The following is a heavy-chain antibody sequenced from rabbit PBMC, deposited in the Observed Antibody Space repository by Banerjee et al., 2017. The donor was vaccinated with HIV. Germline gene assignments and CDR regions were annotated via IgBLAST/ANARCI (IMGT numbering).Heavy chain of an antibody. CDR3: ARSNIDSGWGACNL. V-gene: IGHV1S40*01. CDR1: GFSFSSSYW. J-gene: IGHJ4*01. CDR2: IYSDSSST. D-gene: IGHD4-1*01. Sequence: QSLEESGGGLVQPGASLTLTCTASGFSFSSSYWICWVRQAPGKGPEWIACIYSDSSSTHYASWAKGRFSISKTSSTTVTLQMTSLTAADTATYFCARSNIDSGWGACNLWGPGTLVTVS.